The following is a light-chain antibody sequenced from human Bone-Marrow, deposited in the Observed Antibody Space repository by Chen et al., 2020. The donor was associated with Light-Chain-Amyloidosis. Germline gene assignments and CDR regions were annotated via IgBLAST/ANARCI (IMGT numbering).Light chain of an antibody. CDR3: SSYTITNTLV. CDR1: SSDVGGDNH. Sequence: QSALNQPASVPGSPAPSINFSCTGTSSDVGGDNHVSWYQQHPDKAPKLMIYEVTNRPSWVPDRFSGSKSDNPASLTISGLQTEDEADYFCSSYTITNTLVFGSGTRVTVL. J-gene: IGLJ1*01. V-gene: IGLV2-14*01. CDR2: EVT.